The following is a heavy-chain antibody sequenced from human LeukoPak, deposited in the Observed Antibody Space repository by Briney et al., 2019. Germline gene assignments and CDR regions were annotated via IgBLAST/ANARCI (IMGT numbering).Heavy chain of an antibody. J-gene: IGHJ5*02. Sequence: SETLSLTCTVSGGSFSSYYWSWIRQPPGKGLEWIGYIYYSGSTNYNPSLKSRVTISVDTSKNQFSLKLSSVTAADTAVYYCARLGSSSLTRWFDPWGQGTLVTVSS. V-gene: IGHV4-59*08. D-gene: IGHD6-13*01. CDR2: IYYSGST. CDR3: ARLGSSSLTRWFDP. CDR1: GGSFSSYY.